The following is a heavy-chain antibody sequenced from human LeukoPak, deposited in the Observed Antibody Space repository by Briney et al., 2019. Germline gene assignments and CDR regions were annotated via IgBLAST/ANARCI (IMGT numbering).Heavy chain of an antibody. CDR1: GFTFSRYG. Sequence: GGSLRLSCVGSGFTFSRYGLHWVRQAPGKGLEWVAAILYDGRITHYADSVKGRFTISRDNSKSTLFLQMSSLRTDDTAVYYCARADYGDYLQRGSWGQGTLVTVSS. J-gene: IGHJ5*02. V-gene: IGHV3-30*04. CDR2: ILYDGRIT. D-gene: IGHD4-17*01. CDR3: ARADYGDYLQRGS.